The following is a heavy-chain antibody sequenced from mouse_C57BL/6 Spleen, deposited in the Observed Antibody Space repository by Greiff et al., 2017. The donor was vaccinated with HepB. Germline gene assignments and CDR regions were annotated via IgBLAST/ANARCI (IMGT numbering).Heavy chain of an antibody. CDR1: GYTFTSYW. CDR2: IDPNSGGT. D-gene: IGHD2-2*01. V-gene: IGHV1-72*01. CDR3: ARSRSTMVTTLYYFDY. J-gene: IGHJ2*01. Sequence: VQLQQPGAELVKPGASVKLSCKASGYTFTSYWMHWVKQRPGRGLEWIGRIDPNSGGTKYNEKFKSKATLTVDKPSSTAYMQLSSLTSEYSAVYYCARSRSTMVTTLYYFDYWGQGTTLTVSS.